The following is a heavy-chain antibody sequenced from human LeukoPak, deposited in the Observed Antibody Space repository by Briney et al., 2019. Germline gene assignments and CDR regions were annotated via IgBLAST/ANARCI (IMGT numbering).Heavy chain of an antibody. J-gene: IGHJ4*02. CDR2: IYPGDSDT. CDR1: GYSFTSYW. Sequence: GESLKISCKGSGYSFTSYWIGWVRQMPGKGLGWMGIIYPGDSDTRYSPSFQAQGTISPDQSISTACLQWSSLKASDTAMYYCARVGGYQPGEYYFDYWGQGTLVTVSS. V-gene: IGHV5-51*01. D-gene: IGHD2-2*01. CDR3: ARVGGYQPGEYYFDY.